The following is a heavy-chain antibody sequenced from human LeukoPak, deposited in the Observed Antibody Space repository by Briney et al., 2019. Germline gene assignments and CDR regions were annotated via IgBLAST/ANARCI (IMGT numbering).Heavy chain of an antibody. CDR2: ISYDGSNK. D-gene: IGHD3-3*01. J-gene: IGHJ4*02. CDR1: GFTFSSYG. Sequence: HPGGSLRLSCAASGFTFSSYGMHWVRQAPGKGLEWVAVISYDGSNKYYADSVKGRFTISRDNSKSTLYLQMNSLRAEDTAVYYCAKGGVTSDFDYWGQGTLVTVSS. CDR3: AKGGVTSDFDY. V-gene: IGHV3-30*18.